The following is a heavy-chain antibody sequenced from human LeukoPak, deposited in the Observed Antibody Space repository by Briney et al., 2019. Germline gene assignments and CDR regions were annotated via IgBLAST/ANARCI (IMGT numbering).Heavy chain of an antibody. J-gene: IGHJ6*04. CDR3: AREMTIFV. D-gene: IGHD3-3*01. Sequence: GGSLRLSCAASGVSFRSYSMSGVREAPGEGVEWVSFISGSSSTIYYADSVKGRFTISRDNAKNSLYLQMNSLRAEDTAVYYCAREMTIFVWGEGATFTVSS. CDR1: GVSFRSYS. V-gene: IGHV3-48*04. CDR2: ISGSSSTI.